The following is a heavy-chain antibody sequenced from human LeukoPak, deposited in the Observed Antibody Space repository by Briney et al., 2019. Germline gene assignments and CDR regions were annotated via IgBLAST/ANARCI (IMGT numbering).Heavy chain of an antibody. Sequence: GGCLRLSCAASGFTFSSYSMNWVRQAPGKGLEWVSSISSSRYIYYADSVKGRFTISRDNAKNSLYLQMNSLRAEDTAVYYCARDPYGSGEFDYWGQGTLVTVSS. V-gene: IGHV3-21*01. CDR3: ARDPYGSGEFDY. CDR1: GFTFSSYS. CDR2: ISSSRYI. D-gene: IGHD3-10*01. J-gene: IGHJ4*02.